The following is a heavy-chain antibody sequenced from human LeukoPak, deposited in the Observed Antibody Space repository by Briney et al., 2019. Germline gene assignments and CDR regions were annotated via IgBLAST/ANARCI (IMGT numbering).Heavy chain of an antibody. D-gene: IGHD2-15*01. V-gene: IGHV3-7*01. CDR2: IKQDGSDK. CDR1: GFIFSNFW. CDR3: ASGGEYCSGGTCYSAEFFQH. J-gene: IGHJ1*01. Sequence: GGSLRLSCAASGFIFSNFWMSWVRQAPGKGLEWVANIKQDGSDKYYVDSVEGRFTISRDNAKNSLYLQMHSLRAEDTAVYFCASGGEYCSGGTCYSAEFFQHWGQGTLVTVSS.